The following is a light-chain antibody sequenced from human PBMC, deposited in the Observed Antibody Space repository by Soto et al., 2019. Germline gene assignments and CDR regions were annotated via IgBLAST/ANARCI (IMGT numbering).Light chain of an antibody. V-gene: IGKV3-15*01. CDR1: QSVSSN. CDR3: QQYNNWPPYT. CDR2: GAS. J-gene: IGKJ2*01. Sequence: EIVMTQSPATLSVSPGERATLSCRASQSVSSNLAWHQQKPGQAPRLLIYGASTRATGIPARFSGSGSGTEFTLTISSLQSEDFALYYCQQYNNWPPYTFGQGTKLEIK.